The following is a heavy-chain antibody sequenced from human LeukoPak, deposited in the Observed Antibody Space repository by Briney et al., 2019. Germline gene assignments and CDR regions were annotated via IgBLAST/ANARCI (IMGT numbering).Heavy chain of an antibody. CDR2: ISSSSTDK. CDR3: ARVATSGY. CDR1: GFTFSSYS. V-gene: IGHV3-21*01. D-gene: IGHD7-27*01. J-gene: IGHJ4*02. Sequence: GGSLRLSCAASGFTFSSYSMNWVRQAPGKGLEWVSSISSSSTDKYYVDSVKGRFTISRENAKNSLYLQMNSLRAEDTAVYYCARVATSGYWGQGTLVTVSS.